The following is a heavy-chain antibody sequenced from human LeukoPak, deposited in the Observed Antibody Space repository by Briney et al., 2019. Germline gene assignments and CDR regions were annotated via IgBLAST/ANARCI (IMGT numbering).Heavy chain of an antibody. CDR3: AREIFNGFDI. CDR2: ISYDGSNK. V-gene: IGHV3-30-3*01. J-gene: IGHJ3*02. CDR1: GFTFRRYA. Sequence: GGSLRLSCAGSGFTFRRYAMHWVRQAPGKGLEWVAVISYDGSNKDYADSVKGRFTISRDNSKNTLFLQMNSLRAEDTAVYYCAREIFNGFDIWGQGAMVTVSS.